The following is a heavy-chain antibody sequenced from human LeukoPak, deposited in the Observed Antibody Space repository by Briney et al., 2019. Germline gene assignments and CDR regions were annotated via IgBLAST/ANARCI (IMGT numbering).Heavy chain of an antibody. J-gene: IGHJ1*01. CDR1: GYTFTNYG. V-gene: IGHV1-18*01. D-gene: IGHD4-23*01. CDR3: ARDRAVTTEVTQHFQH. Sequence: ASVKVSCKASGYTFTNYGISWVRQAPGQGLEWMGWISAYNGYTDYAQKLQFRVTMTTDTSTSTAYMELRSLRSDDTAVYYCARDRAVTTEVTQHFQHWGQGTLVTVSS. CDR2: ISAYNGYT.